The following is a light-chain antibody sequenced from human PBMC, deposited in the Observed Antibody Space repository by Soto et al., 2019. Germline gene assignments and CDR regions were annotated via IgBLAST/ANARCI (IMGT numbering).Light chain of an antibody. Sequence: QSVLTQSPSASGTPGQRVTISCSGSSSNIGSNYVYWYQQLPGTAPKLLIYSNNQRPSGVPDRFSGSKSGTSASLAISGLRSEDEADYYCAAWDDSLSGPVFGGGTKVTVL. V-gene: IGLV1-47*02. J-gene: IGLJ3*02. CDR3: AAWDDSLSGPV. CDR2: SNN. CDR1: SSNIGSNY.